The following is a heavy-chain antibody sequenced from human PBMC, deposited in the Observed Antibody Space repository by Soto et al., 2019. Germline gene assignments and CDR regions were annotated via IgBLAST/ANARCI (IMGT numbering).Heavy chain of an antibody. CDR3: ARASTTVTTLDY. V-gene: IGHV4-30-2*01. CDR2: IYHSGST. D-gene: IGHD4-17*01. J-gene: IGHJ4*02. Sequence: SETLSLTCAVSGGSLSSGGYSWSWIRQPPGKGLEWIGYIYHSGSTYYNPSLKSRVTISVDRSKNQFSLKLSSVTAADTAVYYCARASTTVTTLDYWGQGTLVTVSS. CDR1: GGSLSSGGYS.